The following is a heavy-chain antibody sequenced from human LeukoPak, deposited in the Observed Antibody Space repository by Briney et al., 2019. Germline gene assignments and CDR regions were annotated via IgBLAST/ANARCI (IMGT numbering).Heavy chain of an antibody. CDR1: GFTVSSNY. V-gene: IGHV3-53*01. CDR3: ARDRGLGYYDSSGYYYGEYFQH. Sequence: GGSLRLSCAASGFTVSSNYMNWVRQAPGKGLEWVSVIYSGGSTYYADSVKGRFTISRDNSKNTLYLQMNSLRAEDTAMYYCARDRGLGYYDSSGYYYGEYFQHWGQGTLVTVSS. D-gene: IGHD3-22*01. J-gene: IGHJ1*01. CDR2: IYSGGST.